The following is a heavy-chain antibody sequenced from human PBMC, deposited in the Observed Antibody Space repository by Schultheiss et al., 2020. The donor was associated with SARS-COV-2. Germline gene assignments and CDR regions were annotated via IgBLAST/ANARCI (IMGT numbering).Heavy chain of an antibody. J-gene: IGHJ4*02. CDR1: GYSISSGYY. Sequence: SETLSLTCAVSGYSISSGYYWGWIRQPPGKGLEWIGEINHSGSTNYNPSLKSRVTISVDTSKNQFSLKLSSVTAADTAVYYCARGVVGGTFDYWGQGTLVTVSS. D-gene: IGHD2-15*01. CDR2: INHSGST. V-gene: IGHV4-38-2*01. CDR3: ARGVVGGTFDY.